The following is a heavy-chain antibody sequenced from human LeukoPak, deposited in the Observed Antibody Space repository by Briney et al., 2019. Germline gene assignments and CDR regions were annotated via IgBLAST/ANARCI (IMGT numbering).Heavy chain of an antibody. V-gene: IGHV3-74*01. CDR1: AFSMNDFW. D-gene: IGHD5-18*01. CDR2: INGDGSGT. CDR3: ARGGYTYGPATLGALDI. Sequence: GGSLRLSCAASAFSMNDFWMHWVRQAPGKGLVWVSRINGDGSGTNYDDSVKGRFTISRDNAKNTLYLQMNSLRAEDTAVYYCARGGYTYGPATLGALDIWGPGTMVPVSS. J-gene: IGHJ3*02.